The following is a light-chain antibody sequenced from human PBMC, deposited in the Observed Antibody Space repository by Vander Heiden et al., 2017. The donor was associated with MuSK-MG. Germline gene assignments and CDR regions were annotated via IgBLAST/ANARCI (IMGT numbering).Light chain of an antibody. J-gene: IGKJ1*01. CDR2: GIS. CDR3: QQDGSSPRT. CDR1: QSVSSNY. Sequence: EIVLTQSPGTLSLSPGERATLSCRASQSVSSNYLAWYQQKPGQAPRLLIYGISSRPTGIPDRFSGSGSGTDFTLTISRLEPEDFAVYYCQQDGSSPRTFGQGTKVEIK. V-gene: IGKV3-20*01.